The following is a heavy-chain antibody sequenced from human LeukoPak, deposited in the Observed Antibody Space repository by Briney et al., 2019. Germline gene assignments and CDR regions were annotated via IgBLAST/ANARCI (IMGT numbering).Heavy chain of an antibody. V-gene: IGHV3-21*01. J-gene: IGHJ4*02. CDR1: GFTFSSYS. D-gene: IGHD4-17*01. Sequence: PGGSLRLSCAASGFTFSSYSMNWVRQAPGKGLEWVSSISSSSSYIYYADSVKGRFTISRDNAKNSLYLQMNSLRAEDTAVYYCAKAFFFQTTEHYWGQGTLVTVSS. CDR3: AKAFFFQTTEHY. CDR2: ISSSSSYI.